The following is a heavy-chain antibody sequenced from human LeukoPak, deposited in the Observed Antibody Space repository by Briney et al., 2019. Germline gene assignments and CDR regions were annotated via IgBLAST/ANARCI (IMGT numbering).Heavy chain of an antibody. J-gene: IGHJ4*02. CDR1: GYTFTGYY. V-gene: IGHV1-2*02. CDR3: ARGRGTTSSNFDY. CDR2: INPNNGGT. D-gene: IGHD2-2*01. Sequence: SVKVSCKASGYTFTGYYMHWVRQAPGQGLEWMGWINPNNGGTNYAQKFQGRVTMTRDTSISTAYMELSRLTSDDTAVYYCARGRGTTSSNFDYWGQGTLVTVSS.